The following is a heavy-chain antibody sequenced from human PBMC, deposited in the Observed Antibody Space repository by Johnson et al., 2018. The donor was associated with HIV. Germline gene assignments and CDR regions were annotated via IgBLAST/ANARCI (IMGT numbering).Heavy chain of an antibody. J-gene: IGHJ3*02. CDR2: IWYDGSTQ. V-gene: IGHV3-33*06. D-gene: IGHD4-23*01. CDR3: AKSPGKDHGGNSGGIDI. Sequence: QVQLVESGGGVVQPGRSLRLSCAASGFTFSRYGMHWVRQAPGQGLAWVAVIWYDGSTQYYADSVKGRFTISRDNSKNTMYLQMNSLRAEDTAVYYCAKSPGKDHGGNSGGIDIWGQGTMVTVSA. CDR1: GFTFSRYG.